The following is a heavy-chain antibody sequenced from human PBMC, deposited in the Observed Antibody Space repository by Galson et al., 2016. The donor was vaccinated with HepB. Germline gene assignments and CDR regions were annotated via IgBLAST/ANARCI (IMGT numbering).Heavy chain of an antibody. V-gene: IGHV3-33*06. J-gene: IGHJ6*02. D-gene: IGHD2-2*02. CDR2: IWEDGSKT. CDR1: RFTFSRYG. Sequence: SLRLSCAASRFTFSRYGMHWVRQAPGKGLEWVAVIWEDGSKTYYGDAVKGRFTISRDNSRNTLYLQMNSLRVDDTAFYYCAKSSRRVFPAAIAEPYYYGMDVWGQGTTVTVSS. CDR3: AKSSRRVFPAAIAEPYYYGMDV.